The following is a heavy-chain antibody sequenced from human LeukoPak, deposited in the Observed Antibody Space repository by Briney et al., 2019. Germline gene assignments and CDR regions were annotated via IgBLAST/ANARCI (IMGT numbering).Heavy chain of an antibody. CDR1: GGSIRSGRFY. CDR3: ARGSSWYPGSYS. Sequence: SETLSLTCTVSGGSIRSGRFYWNWIRQPAGKGLEWIGRIYTSGDSNYSPSLKSRVTISMDTSKNGISLKLTSVTAADTAVYYCARGSSWYPGSYSWGQGILVTVSS. V-gene: IGHV4-61*02. J-gene: IGHJ4*02. D-gene: IGHD6-13*01. CDR2: IYTSGDS.